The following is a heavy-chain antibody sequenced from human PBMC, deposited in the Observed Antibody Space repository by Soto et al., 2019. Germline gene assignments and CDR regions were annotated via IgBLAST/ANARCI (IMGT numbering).Heavy chain of an antibody. D-gene: IGHD3-10*01. V-gene: IGHV2-5*02. Sequence: QITLKESGPTLVKPTQTLTLTCTFSGFSLSSTRMAVGWIRQPPGKALEWLALIYWDDDKRYSPFLKSRLTITKDTSKNQVVLTMSNMDTVDTARYYCAHIVGDGLGYYFDYWGQGTLVTVSS. CDR1: GFSLSSTRMA. J-gene: IGHJ4*02. CDR2: IYWDDDK. CDR3: AHIVGDGLGYYFDY.